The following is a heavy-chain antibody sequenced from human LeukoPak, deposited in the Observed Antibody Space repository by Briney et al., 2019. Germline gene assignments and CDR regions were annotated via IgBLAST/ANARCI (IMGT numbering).Heavy chain of an antibody. V-gene: IGHV3-23*01. CDR3: ARATYDSSGYYRYYFDY. D-gene: IGHD3-22*01. CDR2: ISGSGGST. CDR1: GFTFSSYA. Sequence: GGSLRLSCAASGFTFSSYAMSWVRQAPGKGLEWVSAISGSGGSTHYADSVKGRFTISRDNSKNTLYLQMNSLRAEDTAVYYCARATYDSSGYYRYYFDYWGQGTLVTVSS. J-gene: IGHJ4*02.